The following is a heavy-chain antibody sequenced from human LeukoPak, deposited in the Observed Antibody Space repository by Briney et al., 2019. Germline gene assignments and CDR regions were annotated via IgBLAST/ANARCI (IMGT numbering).Heavy chain of an antibody. D-gene: IGHD6-19*01. CDR2: INPNSGGT. Sequence: ASVNVSCKASGYTFTGYYMDWVRQAPGQGLEWMGWINPNSGGTNYAQKFQGRVTMTRDTSISTAYMELSRLRSDDTAVYYCARFRPQWLEGAFDIWGQGTMVTVSS. CDR1: GYTFTGYY. J-gene: IGHJ3*02. CDR3: ARFRPQWLEGAFDI. V-gene: IGHV1-2*02.